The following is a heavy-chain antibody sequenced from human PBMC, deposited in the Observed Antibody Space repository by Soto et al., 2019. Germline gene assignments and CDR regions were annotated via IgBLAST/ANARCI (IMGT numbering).Heavy chain of an antibody. Sequence: PSETLSLTCTVSGGSISSGGYYWSWIRQHPGKGLEWIGYIYYSGSTYYNPSLKSRVTISVDTSKNQFSLKLSSVTAADTAVYYCARGHYYGSGSYYNVCPWFDPWGQGTLVTVSS. CDR2: IYYSGST. CDR3: ARGHYYGSGSYYNVCPWFDP. D-gene: IGHD3-10*01. J-gene: IGHJ5*02. CDR1: GGSISSGGYY. V-gene: IGHV4-31*03.